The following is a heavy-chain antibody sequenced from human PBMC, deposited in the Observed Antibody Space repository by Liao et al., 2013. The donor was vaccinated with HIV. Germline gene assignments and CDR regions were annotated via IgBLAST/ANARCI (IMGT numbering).Heavy chain of an antibody. V-gene: IGHV4-30-4*08. CDR2: IYYSGST. CDR1: GGSISSGDYF. D-gene: IGHD3-22*01. J-gene: IGHJ4*02. CDR3: ASYYDSSGYYYFDY. Sequence: QVQLQESGPGLVKPSQTLSLTCTISGGSISSGDYFWSWIRQPPGKGLEWIGYIYYSGSTYYNPSLKSRVTISIDTSKNQFSLRLSSVTATDTAVYYCASYYDSSGYYYFDYWGRGTLVTVSS.